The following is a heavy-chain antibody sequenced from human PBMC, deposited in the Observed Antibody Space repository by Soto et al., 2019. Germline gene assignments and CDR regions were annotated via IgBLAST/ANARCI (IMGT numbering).Heavy chain of an antibody. V-gene: IGHV3-9*01. CDR3: AKDKGPYYYYMDV. CDR1: GFTFDDYA. J-gene: IGHJ6*03. CDR2: ISWNSGSI. Sequence: EVQLVESGGGLVQPGRSLRLSCAASGFTFDDYAMHWVRQAPGKGLEWVSGISWNSGSIGYADSVKGRFTISRDNAKNSLYLQMNSLRAEDTALYYCAKDKGPYYYYMDVWGKGTTVTVSS.